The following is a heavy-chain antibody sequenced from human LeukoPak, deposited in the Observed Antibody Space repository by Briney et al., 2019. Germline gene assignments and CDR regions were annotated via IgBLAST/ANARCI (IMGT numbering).Heavy chain of an antibody. D-gene: IGHD1-1*01. CDR1: GFTFSSYA. CDR3: AKDGTTTITFDY. CDR2: ISGSGGST. Sequence: PGGSLRLSCVASGFTFSSYAMSWVRQAPGKGLEWVSVISGSGGSTYYRDSVKGRFTISRDNSKNTLYLQMYSLRAEDTAVYYCAKDGTTTITFDYWGQGTLVTVSS. J-gene: IGHJ4*02. V-gene: IGHV3-23*01.